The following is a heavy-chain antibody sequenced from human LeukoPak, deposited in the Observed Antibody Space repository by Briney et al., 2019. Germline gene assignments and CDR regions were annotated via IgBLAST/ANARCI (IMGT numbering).Heavy chain of an antibody. V-gene: IGHV1-18*01. J-gene: IGHJ4*02. CDR1: GYTFDSYG. CDR2: ITAYSGHI. Sequence: ASVTVSCKTSGYTFDSYGISWVRQAPGQGLEWMAWITAYSGHIDYAQNLQGRVTVTTDTSTSTAYMELRSLRSDDTAVYYCARGGRTTAPDYWGQGTLVTVSS. D-gene: IGHD2/OR15-2a*01. CDR3: ARGGRTTAPDY.